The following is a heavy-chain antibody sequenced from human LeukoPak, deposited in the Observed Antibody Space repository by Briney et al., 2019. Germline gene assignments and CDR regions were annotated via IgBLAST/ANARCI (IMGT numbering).Heavy chain of an antibody. V-gene: IGHV4-39*01. J-gene: IGHJ3*02. CDR3: ARNKIRNWAADAFDI. CDR2: IYYSGST. Sequence: PSETLSLTCTVSGGSISSSSYYWGWIRQPPGKGLEWIGNIYYSGSTYYNPSLKSRFTISVDTSKNQFSLKLSSVTAADTAVYYCARNKIRNWAADAFDIWGQGTMVTVSS. D-gene: IGHD2-15*01. CDR1: GGSISSSSYY.